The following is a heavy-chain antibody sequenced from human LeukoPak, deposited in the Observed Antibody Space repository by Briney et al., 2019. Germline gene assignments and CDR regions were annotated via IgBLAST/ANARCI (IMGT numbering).Heavy chain of an antibody. V-gene: IGHV3-30-3*02. J-gene: IGHJ4*02. D-gene: IGHD3-10*01. Sequence: PGGSLRLSCAASGFXFSSFSMHWVRQAPGKGLEWVAVISYDGGNKYYADSVKGRFTISRDNSKNSLYLQMNSLRTEDTALYFCAKHHYYGSGSYSRWVYFDYWGQGTLVTVSS. CDR2: ISYDGGNK. CDR1: GFXFSSFS. CDR3: AKHHYYGSGSYSRWVYFDY.